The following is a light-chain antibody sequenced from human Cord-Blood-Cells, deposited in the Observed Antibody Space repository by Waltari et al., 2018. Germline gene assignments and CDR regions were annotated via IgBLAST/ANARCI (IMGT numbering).Light chain of an antibody. Sequence: DIVMTQSPDSLAVSLGERATIHCKSSQIVLYSSNNKNYLAWYQQQPGQPPKLLIYWASTRESGVPDRFSGSGSGTDFTLTISSLHAEDVAVYYCQQYYSTPYTFGQGTKLEIK. CDR2: WAS. J-gene: IGKJ2*01. V-gene: IGKV4-1*01. CDR1: QIVLYSSNNKNY. CDR3: QQYYSTPYT.